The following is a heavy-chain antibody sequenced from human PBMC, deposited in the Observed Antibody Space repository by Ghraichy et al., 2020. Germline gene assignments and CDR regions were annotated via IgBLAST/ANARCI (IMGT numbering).Heavy chain of an antibody. CDR1: GFTFSSFE. CDR2: ISSSGYTI. J-gene: IGHJ4*02. D-gene: IGHD7-27*01. Sequence: GESLNISCEGSGFTFSSFEMNWVRQAPGKGLEWVSYISSSGYTIYYADSVKGRFTISRDNAKNLLYLQMNSLRAEDTAVYYCARDWGYWGQGTLVTVSS. CDR3: ARDWGY. V-gene: IGHV3-48*03.